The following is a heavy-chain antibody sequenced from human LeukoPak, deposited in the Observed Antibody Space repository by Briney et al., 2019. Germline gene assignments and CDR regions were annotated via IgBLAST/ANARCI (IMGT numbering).Heavy chain of an antibody. CDR2: IIPILGIA. CDR1: GYTFTSYA. J-gene: IGHJ4*02. D-gene: IGHD6-19*01. CDR3: ARNPDGYSSGWYHY. Sequence: SVKVSCKASGYTFTSYAMNWVRQAPGQGLEWMGRIIPILGIANYAQKFQGRVTITADKSTSTAYMELSSLRSEDTAVYYCARNPDGYSSGWYHYWGQGTLVTVSS. V-gene: IGHV1-69*04.